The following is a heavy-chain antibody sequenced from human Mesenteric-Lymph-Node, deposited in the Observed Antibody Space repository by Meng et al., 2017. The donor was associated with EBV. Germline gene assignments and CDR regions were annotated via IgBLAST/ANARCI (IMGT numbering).Heavy chain of an antibody. Sequence: VQLVESGEGLVQPGGSLRLSCAASGFTFTTYWMHWVRQAPGKGLVWVSRVNSDGSSTTYADSVRGRFTISRDNSKNTVHLLMNSLRAEDTAVYYCARESGSWSYFDLWGRGTLVTVSS. J-gene: IGHJ2*01. D-gene: IGHD6-13*01. V-gene: IGHV3-74*01. CDR3: ARESGSWSYFDL. CDR2: VNSDGSST. CDR1: GFTFTTYW.